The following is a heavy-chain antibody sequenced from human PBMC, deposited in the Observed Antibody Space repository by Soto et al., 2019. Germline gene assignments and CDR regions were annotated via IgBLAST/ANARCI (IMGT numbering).Heavy chain of an antibody. D-gene: IGHD6-6*01. V-gene: IGHV1-8*01. Sequence: QVQLVQSGAEVKKPGASVKVSGKASGYTFTSYDINWVRQATGQGLEWMGWMNPNSGNTGYAQKFQGRATMTRNTSISTAYMELSSQRSEDRAVYYCARGGARPRYYYHGMDVWGQGTTVTVSS. CDR3: ARGGARPRYYYHGMDV. CDR2: MNPNSGNT. CDR1: GYTFTSYD. J-gene: IGHJ6*02.